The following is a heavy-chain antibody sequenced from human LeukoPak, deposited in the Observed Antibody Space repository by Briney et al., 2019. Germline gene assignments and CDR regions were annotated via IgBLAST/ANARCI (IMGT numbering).Heavy chain of an antibody. CDR1: GFTFSSYG. CDR3: AREGRDSSGWYGGYYYYMDV. D-gene: IGHD6-19*01. CDR2: IRYDGSNK. V-gene: IGHV3-30*02. J-gene: IGHJ6*03. Sequence: GGSLRLSYAASGFTFSSYGMHWVRQAPGRGLEWVAFIRYDGSNKYYADSVKGRFTISRDNSKNTLYLQMNSLRAEDTAVYYCAREGRDSSGWYGGYYYYMDVWGKGTTVTVSS.